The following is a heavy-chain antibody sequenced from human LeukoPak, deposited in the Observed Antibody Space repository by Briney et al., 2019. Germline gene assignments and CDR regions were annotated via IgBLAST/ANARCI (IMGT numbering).Heavy chain of an antibody. CDR2: IFTSGSS. D-gene: IGHD4/OR15-4a*01. CDR1: GGSITSDY. Sequence: PSETLSLTCTVSGGSITSDYWSWIRQPAGKGLEWIGRIFTSGSSTNNPSLKSRVTMSLDTSKNEFYLELSSVTAADTAIYFCSRGGANDLWGQGTLVTVSS. J-gene: IGHJ5*02. CDR3: SRGGANDL. V-gene: IGHV4-4*07.